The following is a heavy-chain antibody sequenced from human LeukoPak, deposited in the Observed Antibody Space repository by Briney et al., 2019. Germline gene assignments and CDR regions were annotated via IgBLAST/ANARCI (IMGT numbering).Heavy chain of an antibody. V-gene: IGHV1-69*01. J-gene: IGHJ5*02. CDR1: GGTFSSYA. CDR3: ARESIAAAGTPGGLVWFDP. Sequence: GSSVKVSCKASGGTFSSYAISWVRQAPGQGLEWMGGIIPIFGTANYAQKFQGRGTITADESTSTAYMELSSLRSEDTAVYYCARESIAAAGTPGGLVWFDPWGQGTLVTVSS. D-gene: IGHD6-13*01. CDR2: IIPIFGTA.